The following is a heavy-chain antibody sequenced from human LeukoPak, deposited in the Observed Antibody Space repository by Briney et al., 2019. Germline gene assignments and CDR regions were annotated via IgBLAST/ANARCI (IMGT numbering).Heavy chain of an antibody. CDR1: GFTFSSYS. J-gene: IGHJ3*02. CDR2: ISSSSSYI. D-gene: IGHD4-11*01. Sequence: GGSLRLSCAASGFTFSSYSMNWVRQDPGKGLQWVSSISSSSSYIYYADSVKGRFTISRDNAKNSLYLQMNSLRAEDTAVYYCARGYSNYGYAFEIWGQGTMVTVSS. V-gene: IGHV3-21*01. CDR3: ARGYSNYGYAFEI.